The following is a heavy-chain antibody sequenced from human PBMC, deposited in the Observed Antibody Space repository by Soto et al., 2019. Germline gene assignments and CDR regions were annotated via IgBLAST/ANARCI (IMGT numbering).Heavy chain of an antibody. CDR3: VSELGITARPDDNNCYYAWDE. J-gene: IGHJ6*02. CDR1: GVSVSNRTHY. Sequence: PSETLSLTCEVSGVSVSNRTHYWTWIRQPPGKGLEWIGFMYYGGTNYNPSLKSRLTIALDTSKNQISLNLRSVTAADTAVYYCVSELGITARPDDNNCYYAWDEWGQGTTVKVSS. D-gene: IGHD3-22*01. CDR2: MYYGGT. V-gene: IGHV4-61*01.